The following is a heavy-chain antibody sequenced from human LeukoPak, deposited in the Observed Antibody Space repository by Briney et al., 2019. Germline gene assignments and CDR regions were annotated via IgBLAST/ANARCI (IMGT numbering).Heavy chain of an antibody. V-gene: IGHV3-21*04. CDR3: ARDSLNAAGFYYYYYMDV. CDR1: GFTFSSYS. Sequence: PGGSLRLSCAASGFTFSSYSMNWVRQAPGKGLEWVSSISSSSSYIYYADSVKGRFTISRDNAKNSLYLQMNSLRAEDTALYYCARDSLNAAGFYYYYYMDVWGKGTTVTVSS. J-gene: IGHJ6*03. D-gene: IGHD3-9*01. CDR2: ISSSSSYI.